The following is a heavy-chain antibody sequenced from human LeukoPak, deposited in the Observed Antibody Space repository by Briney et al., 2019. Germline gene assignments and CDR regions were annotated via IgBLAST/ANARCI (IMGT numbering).Heavy chain of an antibody. D-gene: IGHD4/OR15-4a*01. V-gene: IGHV3-23*01. CDR1: GFSFRSYA. J-gene: IGHJ4*02. CDR2: VSFGGGNT. Sequence: GGSLRLSCAASGFSFRSYAMTWVRHSPGKGLEWVSSVSFGGGNTYYADCVKGRFTISRDNSKNSLYLQMNSLRAEDTALYYCAKKGDANGHFDKWGQGTLVTVSS. CDR3: AKKGDANGHFDK.